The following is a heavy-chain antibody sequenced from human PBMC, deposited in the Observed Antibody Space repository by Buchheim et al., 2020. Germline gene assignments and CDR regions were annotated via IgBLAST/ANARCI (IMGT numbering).Heavy chain of an antibody. CDR2: IYSDGGT. D-gene: IGHD6-13*01. V-gene: IGHV3-66*01. CDR1: GFTVSFNS. Sequence: EVQLVESGGGLVQPGESLRLSCAASGFTVSFNSMTWVRQAPGKGLEWVSVIYSDGGTYYADSVKGRFTISRDTSTTKVYLQMNSLRAEDTAVYYCARDYSRSWYGLDYWGQGTL. J-gene: IGHJ4*02. CDR3: ARDYSRSWYGLDY.